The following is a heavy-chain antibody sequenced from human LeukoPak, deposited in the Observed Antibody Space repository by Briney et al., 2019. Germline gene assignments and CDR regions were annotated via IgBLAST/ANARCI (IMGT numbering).Heavy chain of an antibody. CDR3: AKLRLAVTRETPADY. J-gene: IGHJ4*02. D-gene: IGHD2-15*01. V-gene: IGHV3-23*01. CDR1: GFTFDSYA. CDR2: IVGSGGST. Sequence: GGSLRLSCAASGFTFDSYAMSWVRQAPGKGLEWVSVIVGSGGSTYYADSVKGRFTISRDNSKSTLYLQMNSLRAEDTAVYYCAKLRLAVTRETPADYWGQGTLLTVSS.